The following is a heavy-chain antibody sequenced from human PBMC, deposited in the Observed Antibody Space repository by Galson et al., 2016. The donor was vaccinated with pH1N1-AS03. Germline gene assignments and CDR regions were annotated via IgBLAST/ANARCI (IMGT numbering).Heavy chain of an antibody. V-gene: IGHV3-7*03. CDR3: ARWER. Sequence: SLRLSCAASGFSIRDHWMGWFRQAPSKGLEWVTEIKEDGSEKHDVDSVKGRCTISRDNAKNSLYLQINNLRAEDTAMYYCARWERWGQGTLVTVSS. CDR1: GFSIRDHW. D-gene: IGHD1-1*01. J-gene: IGHJ4*02. CDR2: IKEDGSEK.